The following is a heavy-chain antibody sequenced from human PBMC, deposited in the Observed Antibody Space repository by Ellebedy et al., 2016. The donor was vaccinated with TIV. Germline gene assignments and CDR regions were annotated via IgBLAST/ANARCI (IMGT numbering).Heavy chain of an antibody. Sequence: GESLKISCSVSGFTFSSYAMHWVRQAPGKGLQYVADISDNGITTDYADSVGGRFTISRDNSKTTLYLQMMSLRPEDTAVYYCVKAWHSNSWYSNWFDPWGQGTLVIVSS. CDR1: GFTFSSYA. CDR3: VKAWHSNSWYSNWFDP. CDR2: ISDNGITT. D-gene: IGHD6-13*01. V-gene: IGHV3-64D*09. J-gene: IGHJ5*02.